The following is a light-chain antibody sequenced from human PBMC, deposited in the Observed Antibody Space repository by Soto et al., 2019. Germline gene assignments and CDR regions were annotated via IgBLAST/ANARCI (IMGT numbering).Light chain of an antibody. J-gene: IGKJ1*01. CDR2: DAS. V-gene: IGKV1-5*01. CDR1: QSISSW. Sequence: DIQMTQSPSTLSGSVGDRVTITCRASQSISSWLAWYQQKPGKAPKLLIYDASNLESGVPSRFSGGGSGTEFSLTISSLQPDDFATYYRQQYNYFWAFGQGTKVDI. CDR3: QQYNYFWA.